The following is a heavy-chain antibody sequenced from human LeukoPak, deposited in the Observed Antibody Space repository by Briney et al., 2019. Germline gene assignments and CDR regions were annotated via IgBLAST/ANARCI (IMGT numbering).Heavy chain of an antibody. V-gene: IGHV6-1*01. J-gene: IGHJ5*02. CDR1: GDSVSSNSAA. CDR2: TYYRSQWYN. Sequence: SQTLSLTCAISGDSVSSNSAAWNWIRQSPSRGLEWLGRTYYRSQWYNDYAVSVKSRITINPDTSRNQFFLQLISVTPEDTAVYYCAKTSMIRGVIHSYNWFDPWGQGTLVTVSS. D-gene: IGHD3-10*01. CDR3: AKTSMIRGVIHSYNWFDP.